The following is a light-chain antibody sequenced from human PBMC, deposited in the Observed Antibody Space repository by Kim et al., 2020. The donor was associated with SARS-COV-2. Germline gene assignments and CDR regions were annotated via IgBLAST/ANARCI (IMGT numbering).Light chain of an antibody. J-gene: IGKJ4*01. V-gene: IGKV3-11*01. CDR3: QQRSNWPTLT. Sequence: SPGEIATLSCRARQSVSSYLAGYEQKPGQAPRLLIYDASNRATGIPARFSGSGSGTDFTLTISSLEPEDFAVYYCQQRSNWPTLTFGGGTKVDIK. CDR1: QSVSSY. CDR2: DAS.